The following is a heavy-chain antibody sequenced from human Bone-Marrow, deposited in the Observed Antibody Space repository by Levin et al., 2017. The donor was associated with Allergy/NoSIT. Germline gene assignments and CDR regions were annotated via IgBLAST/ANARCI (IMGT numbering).Heavy chain of an antibody. CDR1: GFTFSSYW. D-gene: IGHD6-19*01. CDR3: ARGGIAVAGKPFDY. Sequence: GESLKISCAASGFTFSSYWMHWVRQAPGKGLVWVSRINSDGSSTSYADSVKGRFTISRDNAKNTLYLQMNSLRAEDTAVYYCARGGIAVAGKPFDYWGQGTLVTVSS. CDR2: INSDGSST. V-gene: IGHV3-74*01. J-gene: IGHJ4*02.